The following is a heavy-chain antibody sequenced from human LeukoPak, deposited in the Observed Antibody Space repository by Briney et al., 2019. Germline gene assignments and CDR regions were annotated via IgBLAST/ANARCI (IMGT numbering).Heavy chain of an antibody. CDR2: ISYDGSNK. V-gene: IGHV3-30*18. D-gene: IGHD3-9*01. Sequence: PGRPLRLSCAASGFTFSSYGMHWVRQAPGKGLEWVAVISYDGSNKYYADSVKGRFTISRDNSKNTLYLQMNSLRAEDTAVYYCAKDRHYDILTGYSYYLDYWGQGTLVTVSS. CDR1: GFTFSSYG. J-gene: IGHJ4*02. CDR3: AKDRHYDILTGYSYYLDY.